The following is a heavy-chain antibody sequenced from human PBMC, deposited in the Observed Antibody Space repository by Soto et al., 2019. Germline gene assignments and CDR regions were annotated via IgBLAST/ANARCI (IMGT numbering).Heavy chain of an antibody. CDR1: GYTFTSYG. D-gene: IGHD3-10*01. V-gene: IGHV1-18*01. CDR3: ARDYHYYGSGSYTYRFDP. J-gene: IGHJ5*02. CDR2: ISAYNGNT. Sequence: ASVTVSCKASGYTFTSYGISWVRQAPGQGLEWMGWISAYNGNTNYAQKLQGRVTMTTDTSTSTAYMELRSLRSDDTAVYYCARDYHYYGSGSYTYRFDPWGQGTLVTVSS.